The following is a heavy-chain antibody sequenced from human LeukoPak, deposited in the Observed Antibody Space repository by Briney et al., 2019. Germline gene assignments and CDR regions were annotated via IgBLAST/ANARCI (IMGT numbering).Heavy chain of an antibody. Sequence: SGGSLRLSCAASGFTFSTYSINWVRQAPGKGLEWVSSISGSRTYIYYADSVRGRFTISRDNAKNSLYLQMNSLRAEDTAVYYCARVQRSGDYWSGYLSTYYGMDVWGQGTTATVSS. CDR3: ARVQRSGDYWSGYLSTYYGMDV. CDR1: GFTFSTYS. J-gene: IGHJ6*02. CDR2: ISGSRTYI. D-gene: IGHD3-3*01. V-gene: IGHV3-21*01.